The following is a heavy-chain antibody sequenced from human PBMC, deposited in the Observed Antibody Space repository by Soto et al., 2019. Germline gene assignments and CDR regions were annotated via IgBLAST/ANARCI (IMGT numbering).Heavy chain of an antibody. Sequence: GGSLRLSCAASGFAFTSYALSWVRQAPGKGLEWVSAISGNGDVPTYADSVRGRFTVYRDNSKDTVFLQMNSLRPEDTAVYYCARDRTRSDYHLDWYFDLWGRGTLVTVSS. CDR3: ARDRTRSDYHLDWYFDL. CDR1: GFAFTSYA. V-gene: IGHV3-23*01. J-gene: IGHJ2*01. D-gene: IGHD3-10*01. CDR2: ISGNGDVP.